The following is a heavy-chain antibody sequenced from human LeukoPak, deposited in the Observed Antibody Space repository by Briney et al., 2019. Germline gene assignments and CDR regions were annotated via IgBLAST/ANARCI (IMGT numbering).Heavy chain of an antibody. CDR1: GFTFSSYG. Sequence: GGTLRLSCAASGFTFSSYGMSWVRQAPGKGLEWVSAISGSGGSTYYADSVKGRFTISRDNSKNTLYLQMNSLRAEDTAVYYCAKGYHYYDSSGYSYMDVWGKGTTVTISS. CDR2: ISGSGGST. V-gene: IGHV3-23*01. D-gene: IGHD3-22*01. CDR3: AKGYHYYDSSGYSYMDV. J-gene: IGHJ6*03.